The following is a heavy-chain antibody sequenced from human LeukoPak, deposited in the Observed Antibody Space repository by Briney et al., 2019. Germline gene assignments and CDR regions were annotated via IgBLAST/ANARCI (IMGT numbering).Heavy chain of an antibody. CDR1: GFTFSSYS. Sequence: PGGSLRLSCAASGFTFSSYSMNWVRQAPGKGLEWVSSISSSSSYMYYADSVKGRFTISRDNAKNSLYLQMNSLRAEDTAVYYCARDFTSGWYVFDYWGQGTLVTVSS. CDR2: ISSSSSYM. D-gene: IGHD6-19*01. J-gene: IGHJ4*02. CDR3: ARDFTSGWYVFDY. V-gene: IGHV3-21*01.